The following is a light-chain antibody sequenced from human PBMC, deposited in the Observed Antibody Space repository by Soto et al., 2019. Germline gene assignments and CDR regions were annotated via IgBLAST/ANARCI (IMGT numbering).Light chain of an antibody. CDR2: GAS. CDR3: PQYGSSPWT. V-gene: IGKV3-20*01. CDR1: QTISSNY. Sequence: ETVLTQSPGTLSLSPGERATLSCRASQTISSNYLAWYRQTPGQTPRLLIYGASNRATGIADRFSGSGSGTAFPLIISRLEPEDFALYYCPQYGSSPWTFGQGTKVEIK. J-gene: IGKJ1*01.